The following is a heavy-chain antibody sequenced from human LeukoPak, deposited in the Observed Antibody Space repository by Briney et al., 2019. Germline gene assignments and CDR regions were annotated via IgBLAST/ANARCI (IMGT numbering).Heavy chain of an antibody. D-gene: IGHD4-17*01. CDR2: ISSDSSYI. J-gene: IGHJ4*02. V-gene: IGHV3-21*01. Sequence: GGSLRLSCAASGFNFNTYTMNWVRQAPGKGLEWVSSISSDSSYIYYADAVHGRFTVSRDNAKYSLYLQMNSLRAEDTAVYYCVRGSHGAYDYWGQGSLVTVSS. CDR1: GFNFNTYT. CDR3: VRGSHGAYDY.